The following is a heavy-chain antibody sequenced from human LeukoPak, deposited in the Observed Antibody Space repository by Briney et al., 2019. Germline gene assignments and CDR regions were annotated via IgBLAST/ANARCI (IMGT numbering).Heavy chain of an antibody. V-gene: IGHV3-74*01. J-gene: IGHJ4*02. CDR3: ARQYSDYDAYIDY. Sequence: GGSLRLSCAASGFIFRSYWIHWVRQAPGKGPVWVSRFNSDGSRTNYADSVKGRFTISRDNAKNTLYLQMNSLRAEDTAVYYCARQYSDYDAYIDYWGQGTLVTVSS. D-gene: IGHD5-12*01. CDR2: FNSDGSRT. CDR1: GFIFRSYW.